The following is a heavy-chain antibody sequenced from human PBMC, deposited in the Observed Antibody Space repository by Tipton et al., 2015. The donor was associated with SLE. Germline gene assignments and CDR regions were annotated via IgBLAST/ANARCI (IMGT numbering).Heavy chain of an antibody. J-gene: IGHJ5*02. CDR1: GDSINSGGYY. CDR2: INNRGYT. Sequence: LRLSCTVSGDSINSGGYYWSWIRQYPGQGLEWIGYINNRGYTYYKPSLKSRAIISVDTSKNQFSLKLSSVTAADTAVYYCARDQAGGNNWSDPWGQGVPVTVSS. D-gene: IGHD2-15*01. V-gene: IGHV4-31*03. CDR3: ARDQAGGNNWSDP.